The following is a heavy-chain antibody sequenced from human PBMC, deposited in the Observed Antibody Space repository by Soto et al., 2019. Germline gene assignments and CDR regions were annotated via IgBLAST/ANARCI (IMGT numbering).Heavy chain of an antibody. CDR3: APRGLWFAAPWRGQYFDF. J-gene: IGHJ4*02. CDR2: VNPSGDAT. D-gene: IGHD3-10*01. V-gene: IGHV1-46*03. CDR1: GYSVTSYY. Sequence: QVHLVQSGAEVRKPGASVKVSCKASGYSVTSYYIHWVRQAPGQGLEWMGIVNPSGDATNYAQRFQGRVTMTRATSTNTSYMGLGSMASEDTAIIVCAPRGLWFAAPWRGQYFDFWGQGTLVTVSS.